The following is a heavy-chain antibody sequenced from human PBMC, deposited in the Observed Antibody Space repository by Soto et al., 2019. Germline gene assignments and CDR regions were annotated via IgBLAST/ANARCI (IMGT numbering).Heavy chain of an antibody. V-gene: IGHV4-39*07. CDR3: ARLMVLDYYGMDV. D-gene: IGHD2-8*01. J-gene: IGHJ6*02. CDR2: IYYSGST. CDR1: GGSISSSSYY. Sequence: SETLSLTCTVSGGSISSSSYYWGWIRQPPGKGLEWIGNIYYSGSTYYNPSLKSRVTISVDTSKNQFSLKLSSVTAADTAVYYCARLMVLDYYGMDVWGQGTTVTVSS.